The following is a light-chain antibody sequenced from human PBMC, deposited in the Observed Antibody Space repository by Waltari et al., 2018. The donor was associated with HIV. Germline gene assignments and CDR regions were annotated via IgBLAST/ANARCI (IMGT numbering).Light chain of an antibody. Sequence: SSELTQTPSVSLPPGQTAKIMCSGDALPQNYVYWYQQKAGQAPVMIIFQDTKRPSDIPARFSASSAGTTATLTISGVQAEDEADYFCQSAHNSDVIFGGGTKLTVL. V-gene: IGLV3-25*03. CDR3: QSAHNSDVI. CDR1: ALPQNY. J-gene: IGLJ2*01. CDR2: QDT.